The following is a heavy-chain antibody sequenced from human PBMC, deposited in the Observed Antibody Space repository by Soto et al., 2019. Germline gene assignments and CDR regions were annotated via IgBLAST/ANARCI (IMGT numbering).Heavy chain of an antibody. J-gene: IGHJ6*02. D-gene: IGHD3-10*01. CDR3: ARVWGMGFGGGRYGMDV. Sequence: QVQLVQSGAEVKKPGASVKVSCKASGYTFSSFGINWVRQAPGQGLEWMGWISAYNGNTKYAQKLQGRVTTTTDTSRSTSYMELRSLRSDDTAVYNAARVWGMGFGGGRYGMDVWGQGTTVTVSS. CDR1: GYTFSSFG. V-gene: IGHV1-18*01. CDR2: ISAYNGNT.